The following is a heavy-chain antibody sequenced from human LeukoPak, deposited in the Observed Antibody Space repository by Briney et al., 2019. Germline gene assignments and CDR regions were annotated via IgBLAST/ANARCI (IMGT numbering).Heavy chain of an antibody. Sequence: GASVKVSCKASGYTFTNYAINWVRQAPGQGLEWMGWINTNTGNPTYAQGFTGQIVFSLDTSVSTAYLQINSLQAEDTAVYYCARDASHYSVWGQGTLVTVSS. CDR3: ARDASHYSV. J-gene: IGHJ4*02. CDR1: GYTFTNYA. V-gene: IGHV7-4-1*02. D-gene: IGHD5/OR15-5a*01. CDR2: INTNTGNP.